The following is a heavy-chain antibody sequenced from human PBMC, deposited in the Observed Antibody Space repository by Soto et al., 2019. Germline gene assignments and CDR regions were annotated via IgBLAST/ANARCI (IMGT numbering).Heavy chain of an antibody. J-gene: IGHJ6*04. CDR1: GFTFSSYW. CDR3: AREGIAADMDV. Sequence: LRLSCAASGFTFSSYWMHWVRQAPGKGLVWVSRINSDGSSTSYADSVKGRFTISRDNAKNTLYLQMNSLRAEDTAVYYCAREGIAADMDVWGKGTTVTVSS. V-gene: IGHV3-74*01. D-gene: IGHD6-13*01. CDR2: INSDGSST.